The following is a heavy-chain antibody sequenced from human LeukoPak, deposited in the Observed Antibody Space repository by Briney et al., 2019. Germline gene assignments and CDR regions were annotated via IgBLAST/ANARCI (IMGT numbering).Heavy chain of an antibody. J-gene: IGHJ3*02. D-gene: IGHD3-22*01. CDR3: ARDRGNYYDSSGSDEAFDI. CDR1: GGTFSSYA. CDR2: IIPIFGTA. V-gene: IGHV1-69*05. Sequence: SVKVSCKASGGTFSSYAISWVRQAPGQGLEWMGRIIPIFGTANYAQKFQGRVTITTDESTSTAYMELSSLRPEDTAVYYCARDRGNYYDSSGSDEAFDIWGQGTMVTVSS.